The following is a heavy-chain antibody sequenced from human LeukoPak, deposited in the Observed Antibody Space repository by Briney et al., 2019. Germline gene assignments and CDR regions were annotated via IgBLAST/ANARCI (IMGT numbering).Heavy chain of an antibody. J-gene: IGHJ4*02. CDR2: IHYSGST. CDR1: GYSISSGYY. V-gene: IGHV4-38-2*01. CDR3: ARRPIRNDNFDY. D-gene: IGHD1-1*01. Sequence: PSETLSLTCGVCGYSISSGYYWGWIRQPPGKGLEWIGSIHYSGSTYYNPSLKSRVAISVDTSKNQFSLKLTSVTAADTAVYYCARRPIRNDNFDYWGQGTLVTVSS.